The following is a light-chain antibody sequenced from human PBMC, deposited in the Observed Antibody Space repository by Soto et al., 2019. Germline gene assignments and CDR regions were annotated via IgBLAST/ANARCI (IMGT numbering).Light chain of an antibody. J-gene: IGLJ2*01. CDR2: DDN. CDR1: SSNIGGNS. Sequence: QSVMTQPPSVSAAPGQKVTISCSGSSSNIGGNSVSWYQQLPGTAPKLLIYDDNKRPSGIPDRFSGSKSGTSATLGITGFQTGDEADYYCQSYDSDFVVFGGGTKLTVL. CDR3: QSYDSDFVV. V-gene: IGLV1-51*01.